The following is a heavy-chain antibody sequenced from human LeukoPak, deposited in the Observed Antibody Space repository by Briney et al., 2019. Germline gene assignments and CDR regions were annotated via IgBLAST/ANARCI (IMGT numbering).Heavy chain of an antibody. CDR3: ARGRQINYYDSSGYYFRPSPYYYYGMDV. D-gene: IGHD3-22*01. J-gene: IGHJ6*02. CDR2: INHSGST. Sequence: SETLSLTCAVYGGSFSGYYWSWIRQPPGKGLEWIGEINHSGSTNYNPSLKSRVTISVDTSKNQFSLKLSSVTAADTAVYYCARGRQINYYDSSGYYFRPSPYYYYGMDVWGQGTTVTVSS. V-gene: IGHV4-34*01. CDR1: GGSFSGYY.